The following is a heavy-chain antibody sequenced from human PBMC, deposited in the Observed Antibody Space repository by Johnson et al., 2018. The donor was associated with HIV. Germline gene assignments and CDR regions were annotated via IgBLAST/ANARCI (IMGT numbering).Heavy chain of an antibody. CDR2: LRWNSGSI. CDR1: GFTFDDYA. Sequence: VQLVESGGGVVRPGGSLRLSCAASGFTFDDYAMHWVRQAPGKGLEWVSGLRWNSGSIGYADSVTGRFTISRDKAKNTLYLQMNSLRPEDTAAYYCATIAAHGAAFDIWGQGTVVTVSS. D-gene: IGHD6-25*01. J-gene: IGHJ3*02. V-gene: IGHV3-9*01. CDR3: ATIAAHGAAFDI.